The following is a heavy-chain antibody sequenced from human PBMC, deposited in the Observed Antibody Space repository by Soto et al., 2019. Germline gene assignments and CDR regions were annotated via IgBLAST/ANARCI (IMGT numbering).Heavy chain of an antibody. Sequence: GAPVKGSCKAFGYTFTGFYIHWVRQAPGQGLEWMGWISAYNGNTNYAQKLQGRVTMTTDTSTSTAYMELRSLRSDDTAVYYCARGHDDAFDIWGHGTMVTVSS. CDR1: GYTFTGFY. D-gene: IGHD1-1*01. J-gene: IGHJ3*02. CDR3: ARGHDDAFDI. CDR2: ISAYNGNT. V-gene: IGHV1-18*04.